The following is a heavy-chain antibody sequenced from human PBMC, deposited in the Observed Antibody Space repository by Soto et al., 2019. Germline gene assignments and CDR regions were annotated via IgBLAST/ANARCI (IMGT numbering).Heavy chain of an antibody. Sequence: EVQLVESGGDLVQPGRSLRLSCAASGFTFDDYAMHWVRQVPGKGLQWVSGLSWNGVTIGYAASVKGRFTISRDNAKKSLYLQRNGLRPDDTALYYCAASRAYDSSDYSGFPYGMDVWGLGTTVAVSS. D-gene: IGHD3-22*01. CDR2: LSWNGVTI. CDR3: AASRAYDSSDYSGFPYGMDV. J-gene: IGHJ6*02. CDR1: GFTFDDYA. V-gene: IGHV3-9*01.